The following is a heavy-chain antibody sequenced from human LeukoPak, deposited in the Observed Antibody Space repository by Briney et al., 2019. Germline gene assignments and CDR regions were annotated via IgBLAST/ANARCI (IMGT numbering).Heavy chain of an antibody. D-gene: IGHD3-10*01. CDR2: ISHRGST. V-gene: IGHV4-38-2*02. J-gene: IGHJ5*02. CDR1: GYSISNGYY. CDR3: ARGYGSGSYNWFDP. Sequence: SETLSLTCTVSGYSISNGYYWGWIRQPPGKGLEWVGSISHRGSTYYNPSLRSRITISLDRSKQKFSLKLSSVTAADTAVYYCARGYGSGSYNWFDPWGQGTLVTVSS.